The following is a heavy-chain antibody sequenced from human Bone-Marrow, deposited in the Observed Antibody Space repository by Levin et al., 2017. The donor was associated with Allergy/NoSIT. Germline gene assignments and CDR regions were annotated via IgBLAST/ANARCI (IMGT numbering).Heavy chain of an antibody. CDR2: FDPEDGET. CDR3: AIGGHPASGSDYVAHY. CDR1: GYTLTDLS. J-gene: IGHJ4*02. D-gene: IGHD5-12*01. Sequence: ASVKVSCQISGYTLTDLSLHWVRQPPGKGLEWMGGFDPEDGETIFAQKFQGRATMTADTSTDTAYMELSSLTSEDTALYYCAIGGHPASGSDYVAHYWGQGTRVIVSA. V-gene: IGHV1-24*01.